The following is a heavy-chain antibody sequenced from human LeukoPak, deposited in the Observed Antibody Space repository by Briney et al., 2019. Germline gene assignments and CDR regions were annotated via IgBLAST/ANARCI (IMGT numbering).Heavy chain of an antibody. J-gene: IGHJ4*02. CDR3: ARWGEATAGDFDC. V-gene: IGHV3-33*01. CDR2: IWYDGSNK. D-gene: IGHD6-13*01. CDR1: GFTFSSYG. Sequence: GRSLRLSCAASGFTFSSYGMHWVRQAPGKGLEWVAVIWYDGSNKYYADSVKGRFTISRDNSKNTLYLQMNSLRAEDTAVYYCARWGEATAGDFDCWGQGTLVTVSS.